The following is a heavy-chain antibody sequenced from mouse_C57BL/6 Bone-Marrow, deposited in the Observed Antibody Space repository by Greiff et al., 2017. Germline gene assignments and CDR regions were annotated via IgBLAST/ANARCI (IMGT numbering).Heavy chain of an antibody. D-gene: IGHD1-1*01. CDR3: ARNTTVVARGYFDY. V-gene: IGHV1-42*01. CDR2: INPRTGGT. CDR1: GYSFTGYY. J-gene: IGHJ2*01. Sequence: EVQLQQSGPELVKPGASVKISCKASGYSFTGYYMNWVKQSPEKSLEWIGEINPRTGGTTYNQKFKAKATLTVDKSSSTAYMQLKSLTSEDSAVYYCARNTTVVARGYFDYWGQGTTLTVSS.